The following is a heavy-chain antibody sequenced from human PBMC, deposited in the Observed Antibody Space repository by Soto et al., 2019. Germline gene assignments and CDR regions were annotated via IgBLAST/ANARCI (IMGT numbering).Heavy chain of an antibody. Sequence: PSETLSLTCTVSGGSISSSSYYWSWIRQPPGKGLEWIGYIYYSGSTNYNPSLKSRVTISVDTSKNQFSLKLSSVTAADTAVYYCARQQWLVLNAFDIWGQGTMVT. CDR1: GGSISSSSYY. J-gene: IGHJ3*02. CDR3: ARQQWLVLNAFDI. CDR2: IYYSGST. D-gene: IGHD6-19*01. V-gene: IGHV4-61*01.